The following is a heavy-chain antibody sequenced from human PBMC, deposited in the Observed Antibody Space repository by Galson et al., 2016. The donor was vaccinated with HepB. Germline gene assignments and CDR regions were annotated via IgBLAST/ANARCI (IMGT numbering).Heavy chain of an antibody. Sequence: SVKVSCKASGGTLKSLALSWVRQAPGQGLEWMGMTIPSFGTTTYAQKSQGRVTITADESTSTVYMELSRLRLDDTAVYYCVRGGSGSYRGFDPGGQGTLVTVSS. J-gene: IGHJ5*02. CDR3: VRGGSGSYRGFDP. D-gene: IGHD3-16*02. CDR1: GGTLKSLA. V-gene: IGHV1-69*13. CDR2: TIPSFGTT.